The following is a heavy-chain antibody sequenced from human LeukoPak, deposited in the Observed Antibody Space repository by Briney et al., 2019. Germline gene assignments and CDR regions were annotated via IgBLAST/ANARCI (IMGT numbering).Heavy chain of an antibody. J-gene: IGHJ5*02. CDR3: ESSITKAGGS. V-gene: IGHV3-73*01. Sequence: TGRSLRLSCAASGFTFSSYAMHWVRQASGKGLEWVGRIRSKDQNSATAYAESVKGRFTISRDDSKNMAYLQMNSLRIEDTAVYYCESSITKAGGSWGQGTLVTVSS. CDR2: IRSKDQNSAT. CDR1: GFTFSSYA. D-gene: IGHD2-21*01.